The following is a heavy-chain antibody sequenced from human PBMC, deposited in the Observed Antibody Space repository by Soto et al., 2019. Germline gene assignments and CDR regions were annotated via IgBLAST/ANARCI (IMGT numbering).Heavy chain of an antibody. Sequence: QVQLVQSGGDVQRPGASVKVSCKGSGYTFDSFGISWVRQAPGQGLEWMGWISTYSGNTNYAEKFQGRVVLTSDTSTNTAYMELRSLTYDDTAVYFCARGSSEWHQHPLDVWGQGTTVSVSS. J-gene: IGHJ6*02. D-gene: IGHD6-6*01. CDR1: GYTFDSFG. CDR3: ARGSSEWHQHPLDV. V-gene: IGHV1-18*01. CDR2: ISTYSGNT.